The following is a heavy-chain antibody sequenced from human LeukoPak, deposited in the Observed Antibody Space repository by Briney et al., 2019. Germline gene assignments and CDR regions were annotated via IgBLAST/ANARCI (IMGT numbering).Heavy chain of an antibody. V-gene: IGHV1-18*01. J-gene: IGHJ2*01. D-gene: IGHD3-22*01. CDR2: ISAYNGNT. CDR3: ARSRLSSAQGYFDL. CDR1: GYTFTSYG. Sequence: ASVKVSSKASGYTFTSYGISWVRQAPGQRLECMGWISAYNGNTNYAQELQGRVTMTTDTSTSTAYMELRSLRSDDTAVYYCARSRLSSAQGYFDLWGRGTLVTVSS.